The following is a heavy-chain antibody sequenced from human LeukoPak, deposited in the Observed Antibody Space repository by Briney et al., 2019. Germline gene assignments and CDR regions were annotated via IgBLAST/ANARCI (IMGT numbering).Heavy chain of an antibody. J-gene: IGHJ6*03. CDR2: MNPNSGNT. CDR3: ATEVQSTHYYYMDV. V-gene: IGHV1-8*03. Sequence: GASVKVSCKASGYTFTSYDINWVRQATGQGLEWMGWMNPNSGNTGYAQKFQGRVTITRNTSISTAYMELSSLRSEDTAVYYCATEVQSTHYYYMDVWGKGTTVTVS. CDR1: GYTFTSYD.